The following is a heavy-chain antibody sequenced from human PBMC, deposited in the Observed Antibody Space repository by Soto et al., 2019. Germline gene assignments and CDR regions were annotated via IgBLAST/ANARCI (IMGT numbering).Heavy chain of an antibody. V-gene: IGHV1-46*01. Sequence: ASVKVSCKASGYIFTAYSMHWVRQAPGQGLEWMGVVNPSGGSTNYAQKFQGRITMTRDTSTSTVYMDLSSLRAEDTAVYYCAKDLDILTTIFDYWGQGTLVTVSS. CDR1: GYIFTAYS. CDR2: VNPSGGST. J-gene: IGHJ4*02. CDR3: AKDLDILTTIFDY. D-gene: IGHD3-9*01.